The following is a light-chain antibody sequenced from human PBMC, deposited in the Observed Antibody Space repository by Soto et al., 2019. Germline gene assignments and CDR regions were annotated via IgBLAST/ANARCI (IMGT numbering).Light chain of an antibody. CDR2: DVS. CDR1: SSDVGGYIY. V-gene: IGLV2-14*01. CDR3: SSYTSSSTLV. Sequence: QSVLTQPASVSGSPGQSITISCTGTSSDVGGYIYVSWFQQHPGKAPKLMIYDVSNRPSGVSNRFSGSKSGNTASLTISGLQAEDEADHYCSSYTSSSTLVFGGGTKLTVL. J-gene: IGLJ2*01.